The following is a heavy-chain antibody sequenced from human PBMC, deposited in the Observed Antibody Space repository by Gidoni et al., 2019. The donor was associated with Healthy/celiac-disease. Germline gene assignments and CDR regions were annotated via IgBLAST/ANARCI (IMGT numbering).Heavy chain of an antibody. CDR1: GGTFSSYA. CDR3: ARGNPPRYVWGSYRYTFDY. CDR2: IIPIFGTA. D-gene: IGHD3-16*02. Sequence: QVQLVQSGAEVKTPGSSVKVSCKASGGTFSSYAISWVRQAPGQGLEWMGGIIPIFGTANYAQKFQGRVTITADESTSTAYMELSSLRSEDTAVYYCARGNPPRYVWGSYRYTFDYWGQGTLVTVSS. V-gene: IGHV1-69*01. J-gene: IGHJ4*02.